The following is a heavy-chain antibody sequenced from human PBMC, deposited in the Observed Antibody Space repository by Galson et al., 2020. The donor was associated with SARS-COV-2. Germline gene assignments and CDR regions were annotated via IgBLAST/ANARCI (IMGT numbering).Heavy chain of an antibody. J-gene: IGHJ6*02. D-gene: IGHD2-2*01. CDR3: ARGRIGVVPAPIVCLGPYYEYYAMDV. V-gene: IGHV4-34*01. CDR2: INHSGSA. Sequence: ETSENLSLTCAVYVGSFSGFSWSWVRQSPGKGLEWIGEINHSGSANYNPSLKSRVTISVDTSKNQFPLKLTSVTAAETGVYFCARGRIGVVPAPIVCLGPYYEYYAMDVWGQGTTITVSS. CDR1: VGSFSGFS.